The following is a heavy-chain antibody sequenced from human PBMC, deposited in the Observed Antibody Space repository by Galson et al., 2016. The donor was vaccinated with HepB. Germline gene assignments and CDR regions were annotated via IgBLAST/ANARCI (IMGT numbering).Heavy chain of an antibody. CDR3: ARSAYQYDSRGYYYGEEWFDP. J-gene: IGHJ5*02. Sequence: SLRLSCAASGFTFRTYTLNWVRQAPGKGLEWVSSISGGSSYIYCADSVKGRFTISRDNAKNSLYLQMNSLRAEDTAVYYCARSAYQYDSRGYYYGEEWFDPWGQGTLVTVSS. CDR1: GFTFRTYT. CDR2: ISGGSSYI. V-gene: IGHV3-21*01. D-gene: IGHD3-22*01.